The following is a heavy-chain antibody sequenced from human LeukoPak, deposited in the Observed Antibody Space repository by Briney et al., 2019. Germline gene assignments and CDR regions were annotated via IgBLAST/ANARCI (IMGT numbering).Heavy chain of an antibody. J-gene: IGHJ4*02. D-gene: IGHD7-27*01. CDR3: ARRPKTGKNFDY. CDR1: GFTFSSYG. Sequence: GGSLRLSCAASGFTFSSYGMHWVRQAPGEGLEWVAFIRYDGSNKYYADSVKGRFTISRDNAKNSLYLQMNSLRAEDTAVYYCARRPKTGKNFDYWGQGTLVTVSS. CDR2: IRYDGSNK. V-gene: IGHV3-30*02.